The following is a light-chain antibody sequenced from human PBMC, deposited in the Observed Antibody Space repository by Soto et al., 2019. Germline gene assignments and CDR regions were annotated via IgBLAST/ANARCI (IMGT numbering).Light chain of an antibody. Sequence: EIVLTQSPGTLSLSPGERATLSCRASQSLSSSYLVWYQQKPGQAPRLLIYGASSRATGIPDRFSGSGSGTDFTLTISRLEPEDFAVYYCQHYRNTPPSVTFGPGTKVDIK. CDR2: GAS. V-gene: IGKV3-20*01. CDR3: QHYRNTPPSVT. CDR1: QSLSSSY. J-gene: IGKJ3*01.